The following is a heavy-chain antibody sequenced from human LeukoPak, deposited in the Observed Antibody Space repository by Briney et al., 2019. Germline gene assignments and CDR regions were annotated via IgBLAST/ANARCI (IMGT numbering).Heavy chain of an antibody. CDR3: ARGRGSSARLGYYFYYIDV. Sequence: ASVNVSCKASGYTFTSYGIHWVRQAPGQGLEWMGWINTNTGNPTYAQGFTGRFVFSLETPVSTSYLQISSLKAEDTAVYYCARGRGSSARLGYYFYYIDVWGKGTTVTVSS. CDR2: INTNTGNP. CDR1: GYTFTSYG. J-gene: IGHJ6*03. V-gene: IGHV7-4-1*02. D-gene: IGHD1-26*01.